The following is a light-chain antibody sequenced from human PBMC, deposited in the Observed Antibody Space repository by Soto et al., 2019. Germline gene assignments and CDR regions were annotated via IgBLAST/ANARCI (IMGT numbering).Light chain of an antibody. V-gene: IGKV3-20*01. Sequence: IVLTQSPGTLSLSPGESATLSCRASQSLSSGYLAWYQQKPGQAPRLLIYGASSRPIGIPDRFSGSASGTDFTLTIIRLEPEDFAMDYCQQYGATPWTFGQGTKVEVK. J-gene: IGKJ1*01. CDR1: QSLSSGY. CDR2: GAS. CDR3: QQYGATPWT.